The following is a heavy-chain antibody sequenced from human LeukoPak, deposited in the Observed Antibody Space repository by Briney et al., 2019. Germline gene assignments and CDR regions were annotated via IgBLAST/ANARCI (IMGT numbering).Heavy chain of an antibody. CDR3: AREGAPYSSSWNHYFDY. J-gene: IGHJ4*02. V-gene: IGHV3-48*03. CDR1: GFTFSSYE. CDR2: ISSSGSTI. D-gene: IGHD6-13*01. Sequence: LPGGSLRLSCAASGFTFSSYEMNWVRQAPGKGLEWVSYISSSGSTIYYADSVKGRFTISRDNAKNSLYLQMNSLRAEDTAVYYCAREGAPYSSSWNHYFDYWGQGTLVTVSS.